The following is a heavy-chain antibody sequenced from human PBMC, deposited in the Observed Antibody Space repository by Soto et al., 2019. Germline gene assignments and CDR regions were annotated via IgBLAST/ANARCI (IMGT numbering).Heavy chain of an antibody. CDR3: ARATYSSSYYFDS. D-gene: IGHD6-6*01. CDR2: IGSSGSTI. J-gene: IGHJ4*02. V-gene: IGHV3-48*03. Sequence: GGSLRLSCAASGFTFSSFEMNWVRQAPGKGLEWVSKIGSSGSTIWFADSVKGRFTISRDNAKNSLYLQMNSLRGEDTAVYYCARATYSSSYYFDSWGQGTLVTVSS. CDR1: GFTFSSFE.